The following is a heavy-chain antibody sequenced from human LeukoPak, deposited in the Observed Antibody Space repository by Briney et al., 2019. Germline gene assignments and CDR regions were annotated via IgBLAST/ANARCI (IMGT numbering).Heavy chain of an antibody. CDR1: GFTFADYG. CDR2: IRSNAYGGTA. CDR3: TRPIFGVLILDAFDI. J-gene: IGHJ3*02. D-gene: IGHD3-3*01. Sequence: PGGSLRLSCTASGFTFADYGMSWFRQAPGKGLEWVGFIRSNAYGGTAEYAASVKGRFTISRDDSNSIAYLQMNSLKTEDTAVYYCTRPIFGVLILDAFDIWGQGTMVTVSS. V-gene: IGHV3-49*03.